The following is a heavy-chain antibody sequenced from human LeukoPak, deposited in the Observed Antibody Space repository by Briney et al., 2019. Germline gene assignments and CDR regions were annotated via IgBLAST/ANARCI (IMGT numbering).Heavy chain of an antibody. CDR2: IGDTGSAI. CDR3: AKDPFPPQFDY. Sequence: PGGSLRLSCAASGFTFSSYGINWVRQAPGKGLEWLSYIGDTGSAIHYADSVKGRFTISRDNAKNSLYLQMNSLRAEDTAVYYCAKDPFPPQFDYWGQGTLVTVSS. CDR1: GFTFSSYG. V-gene: IGHV3-48*01. J-gene: IGHJ4*02.